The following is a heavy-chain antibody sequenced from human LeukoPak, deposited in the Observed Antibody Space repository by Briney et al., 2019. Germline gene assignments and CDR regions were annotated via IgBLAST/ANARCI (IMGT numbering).Heavy chain of an antibody. CDR1: GYTLTELS. V-gene: IGHV1-24*01. D-gene: IGHD6-19*01. J-gene: IGHJ5*02. CDR3: ATDRGAVAGTGFDP. CDR2: FDPEDGET. Sequence: GASVKVSCKVSGYTLTELSMHWVRQAPGKGLEWMGGFDPEDGETIYAQKFQGGVTMTEDTSTDTAYMELSSLRSEDTAAYYCATDRGAVAGTGFDPWGQGTLVTVSS.